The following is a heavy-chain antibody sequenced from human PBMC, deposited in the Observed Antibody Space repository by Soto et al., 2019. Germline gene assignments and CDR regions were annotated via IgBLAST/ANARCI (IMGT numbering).Heavy chain of an antibody. V-gene: IGHV3-30-3*01. D-gene: IGHD3-10*01. CDR2: ISSDGSDK. J-gene: IGHJ6*02. CDR1: GFTFGSYG. Sequence: LRLSCAASGFTFGSYGMHWVRQAPGKGLEWVAVISSDGSDKYYADSVKGRFTISRDNSKNTLCVQLNRMRAEDTALYYCARDRLYGAGLIDVWGQGTTVTVSS. CDR3: ARDRLYGAGLIDV.